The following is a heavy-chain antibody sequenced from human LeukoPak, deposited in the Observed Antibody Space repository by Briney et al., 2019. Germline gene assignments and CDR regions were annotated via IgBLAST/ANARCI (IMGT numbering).Heavy chain of an antibody. Sequence: PGGSLRLSCVGSGFTFSTYTMHWVRQAPGKGLGWVSSIGSGSSYMYYGDSVRGRFTISRDNAKNSLYLQMNSLRAEDTAIYYCATSHFDSSGSFDFWGQGTLVTVSS. J-gene: IGHJ4*02. CDR3: ATSHFDSSGSFDF. CDR1: GFTFSTYT. CDR2: IGSGSSYM. V-gene: IGHV3-21*01. D-gene: IGHD3-22*01.